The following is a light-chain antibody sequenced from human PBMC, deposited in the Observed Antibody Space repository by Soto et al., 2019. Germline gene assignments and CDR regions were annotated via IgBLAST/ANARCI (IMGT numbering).Light chain of an antibody. Sequence: QSALTQPPSASGSPGQSVTITCTGTRNDVGDHEWVSWYQQHPGKAPKLIIYDVNKRPSGVPDRFSGSKSGNTASLTVSGLQAEDEADYYCTSYSGRVHVIFGGGTKVTVL. J-gene: IGLJ2*01. CDR1: RNDVGDHEW. V-gene: IGLV2-8*01. CDR2: DVN. CDR3: TSYSGRVHVI.